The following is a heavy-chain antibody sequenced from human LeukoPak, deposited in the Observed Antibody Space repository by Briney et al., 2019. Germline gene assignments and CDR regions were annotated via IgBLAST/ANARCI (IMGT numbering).Heavy chain of an antibody. CDR1: GFTFSNHW. CDR2: IKQDGSEK. D-gene: IGHD1-26*01. Sequence: GGSLRLSCAASGFTFSNHWMSWVRQTPGKGLEWVANIKQDGSEKYYVDSVKGRFTISRDNAKNSLYLQMNSLRADDTAVYSCARDLPTGAPGFDYWGQGTLVTVSS. V-gene: IGHV3-7*03. J-gene: IGHJ4*02. CDR3: ARDLPTGAPGFDY.